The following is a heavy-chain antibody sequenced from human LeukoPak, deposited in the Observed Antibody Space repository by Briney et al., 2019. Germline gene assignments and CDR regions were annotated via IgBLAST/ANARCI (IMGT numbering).Heavy chain of an antibody. V-gene: IGHV4-4*07. CDR3: ARRLATELYFDY. CDR2: IYTSGST. D-gene: IGHD6-25*01. J-gene: IGHJ4*02. CDR1: GGSISSYY. Sequence: SETLSLTCTVSGGSISSYYWSWIRQPAGKELEWIGRIYTSGSTNYNPSLKSRVTMSVDTPKNQFSLKLSSVTAADTAVYYCARRLATELYFDYWGQGTLVTVSS.